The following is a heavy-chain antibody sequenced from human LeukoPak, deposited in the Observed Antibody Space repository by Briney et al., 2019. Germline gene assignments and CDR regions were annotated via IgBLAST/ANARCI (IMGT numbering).Heavy chain of an antibody. D-gene: IGHD3-16*01. CDR1: GGSISSYY. V-gene: IGHV4-59*01. Sequence: SETLSLTCSVSGGSISSYYWSWIRQPPGKGLEWIGYIHYSGSTNYNPSLKSRVTISADTSNNQFSLKLISVTAADTAVYYCARTPRGEFSDYWGQGTLVTVSS. J-gene: IGHJ4*02. CDR3: ARTPRGEFSDY. CDR2: IHYSGST.